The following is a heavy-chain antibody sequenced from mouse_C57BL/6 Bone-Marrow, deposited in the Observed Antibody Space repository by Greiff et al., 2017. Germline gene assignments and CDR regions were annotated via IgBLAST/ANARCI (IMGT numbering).Heavy chain of an antibody. Sequence: EQLKESGPELVKPGASVKISCKASGYAFSSSWMNWVKQRPGQGLEWIGRIYPGDGDTNYNGKFKGKATLTADKSSSTAYMQLSSLTSEDSAVYFCARRDYLYYYGPNWYFDVWGTGTTVTVSS. J-gene: IGHJ1*03. CDR3: ARRDYLYYYGPNWYFDV. D-gene: IGHD1-1*01. CDR2: IYPGDGDT. CDR1: GYAFSSSW. V-gene: IGHV1-82*01.